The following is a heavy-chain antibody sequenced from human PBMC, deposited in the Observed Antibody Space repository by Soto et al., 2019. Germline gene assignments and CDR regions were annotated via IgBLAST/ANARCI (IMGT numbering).Heavy chain of an antibody. V-gene: IGHV1-69*13. CDR1: GGTFSSYA. CDR3: ARVPDYDILTGFDP. J-gene: IGHJ5*02. CDR2: IIPIFGTA. Sequence: SVKVSCKASGGTFSSYAISWVRQAPGQGLEWMGGIIPIFGTANYAQKFQGRVTITADESTSTAYMELGSLRSEDTAVYYCARVPDYDILTGFDPWGQGTLVTVSS. D-gene: IGHD3-9*01.